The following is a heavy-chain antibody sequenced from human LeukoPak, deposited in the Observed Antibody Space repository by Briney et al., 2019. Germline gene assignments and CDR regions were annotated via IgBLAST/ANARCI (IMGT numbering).Heavy chain of an antibody. CDR3: ARGPQFCSGGSCYGYYFDY. D-gene: IGHD2-15*01. CDR2: ISGGGETT. J-gene: IGHJ4*02. Sequence: GGSLRLSCAASGFTFNNYAMNWVRQAPGKGLEWVSSISGGGETTYYADSAKGRFTISRDNSQNTLYLQMNSLRAEDTAVYYCARGPQFCSGGSCYGYYFDYWGQGTLVTVSS. CDR1: GFTFNNYA. V-gene: IGHV3-23*01.